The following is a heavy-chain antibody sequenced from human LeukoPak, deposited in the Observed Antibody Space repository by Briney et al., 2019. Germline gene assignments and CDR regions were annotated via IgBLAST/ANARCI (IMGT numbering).Heavy chain of an antibody. J-gene: IGHJ4*02. CDR3: ARGAYYYED. D-gene: IGHD3-22*01. Sequence: GGSLRLSCAASGFAFNNYAMSWVRQAPGKGLEWVSYISSSSSTIYYADSVKGRFTISRDNAKNSLYLQMNSLRAEDTAVYYCARGAYYYEDWGQGTLVTVSS. V-gene: IGHV3-48*01. CDR2: ISSSSSTI. CDR1: GFAFNNYA.